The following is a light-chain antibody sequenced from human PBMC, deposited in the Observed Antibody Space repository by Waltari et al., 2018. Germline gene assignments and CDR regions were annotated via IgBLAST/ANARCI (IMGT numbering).Light chain of an antibody. CDR1: NLGNRY. CDR2: QDK. V-gene: IGLV3-1*01. Sequence: SYDLTQPPSVSVSTGQTASITCSGDNLGNRYVSWIQQRPGQSPFLVMYQDKKRPSGIPERCSGSNSGNTATLTVSGAQAMDEADYYCQVWDNNIVVFGGGTKLTVL. CDR3: QVWDNNIVV. J-gene: IGLJ2*01.